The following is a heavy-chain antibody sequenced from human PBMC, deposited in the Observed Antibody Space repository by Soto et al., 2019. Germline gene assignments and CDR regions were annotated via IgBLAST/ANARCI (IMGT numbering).Heavy chain of an antibody. CDR3: AKDRRRDIVVVVAATDDY. D-gene: IGHD2-15*01. J-gene: IGHJ4*02. CDR2: ISGSGGST. Sequence: GGSLRLSCAASGFTFSSYAMSWVRQAPGKGLEWVSAISGSGGSTYYADSVKGRFTISRDNSKNTLYLQMNSLRAEDTAVYYCAKDRRRDIVVVVAATDDYWGQGTLVTVSS. CDR1: GFTFSSYA. V-gene: IGHV3-23*01.